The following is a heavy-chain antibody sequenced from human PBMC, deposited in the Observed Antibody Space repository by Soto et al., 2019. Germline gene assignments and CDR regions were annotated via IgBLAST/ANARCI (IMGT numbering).Heavy chain of an antibody. Sequence: SETLSLTCTVSGGSISSYFWSWIRQPPGKGLEWIGYIYHSGSTNYNPSLNSRVTISLDTSKNQFSLKLSSVTAADTAVYYCASRPSGSGFDPWGQGTLVTVSS. CDR3: ASRPSGSGFDP. CDR2: IYHSGST. D-gene: IGHD1-26*01. CDR1: GGSISSYF. J-gene: IGHJ5*02. V-gene: IGHV4-59*12.